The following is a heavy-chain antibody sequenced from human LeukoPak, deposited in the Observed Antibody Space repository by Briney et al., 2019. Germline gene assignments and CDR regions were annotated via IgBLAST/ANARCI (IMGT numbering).Heavy chain of an antibody. D-gene: IGHD6-19*01. V-gene: IGHV3-48*03. CDR1: GFTFSTYE. J-gene: IGHJ4*02. CDR3: ARSGPNSSGWNRRAYFDY. Sequence: PGGSLRLSCAASGFTFSTYEMNWVRQAPGKGLEWVSYISSSGSTMYYADSVKGRFTISRDNAKNSLYLQMSSLRAEDTAVYFCARSGPNSSGWNRRAYFDYWGQGTLVAVSS. CDR2: ISSSGSTM.